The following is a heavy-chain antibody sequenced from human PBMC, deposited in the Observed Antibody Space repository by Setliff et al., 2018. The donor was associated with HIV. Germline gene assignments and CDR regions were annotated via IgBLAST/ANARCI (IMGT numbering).Heavy chain of an antibody. CDR3: ARDPAPSSSASYFQH. CDR2: IYTSGST. D-gene: IGHD6-6*01. J-gene: IGHJ1*01. CDR1: GGSISSGSYY. Sequence: SETLSLTCTVSGGSISSGSYYWSWIRQPAGKGLEWIGRIYTSGSTNYNPSLYSRVTISRDTSKNQFSLRLRSVTAADTAVYYCARDPAPSSSASYFQHWGQGTPVTVSS. V-gene: IGHV4-61*02.